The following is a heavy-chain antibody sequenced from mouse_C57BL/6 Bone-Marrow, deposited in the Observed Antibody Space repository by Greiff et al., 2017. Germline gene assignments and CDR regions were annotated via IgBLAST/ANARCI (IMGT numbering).Heavy chain of an antibody. V-gene: IGHV1-54*01. CDR2: INPGSGGT. J-gene: IGHJ3*01. D-gene: IGHD2-1*01. CDR1: GYAFTNYL. Sequence: VQLQQSGAELVRPGTSVKVSCKASGYAFTNYLIEWVKQRPGQGLEWIGVINPGSGGTNYNEKFKGKATLTADKSSSTAYMQLSSLTSEDSAVYFCARSGIYYGLWFAYWGQGTLVTVSA. CDR3: ARSGIYYGLWFAY.